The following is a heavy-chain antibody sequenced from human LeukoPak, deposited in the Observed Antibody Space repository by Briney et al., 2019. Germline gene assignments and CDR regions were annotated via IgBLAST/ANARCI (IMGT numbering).Heavy chain of an antibody. D-gene: IGHD6-19*01. CDR1: GFTFSSYG. Sequence: GGSLRLSCAASGFTFSSYGMHWVRQAPGKGLEWVAVISYDGSNKYYADSVKGRFTISRDNSKNTLYLQMNSLRAEDTAVYYCAKDRRCSNGPILNWGQGTLVTVSS. CDR3: AKDRRCSNGPILN. V-gene: IGHV3-30*18. CDR2: ISYDGSNK. J-gene: IGHJ4*02.